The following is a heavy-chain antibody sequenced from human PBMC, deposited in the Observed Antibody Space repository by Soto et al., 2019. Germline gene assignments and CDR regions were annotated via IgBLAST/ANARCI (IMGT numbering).Heavy chain of an antibody. CDR2: MNPKSGNT. Sequence: ASVKVSCKPSGYTFTSYDINWVRQAAGQGLEWMGWMNPKSGNTGYARKFQGRLSMTTNTSISTAYMELSSLRSEDTAIYFCAREGYGTSSGPRGNFFDPWGPGTVVTVSS. J-gene: IGHJ5*02. CDR3: AREGYGTSSGPRGNFFDP. CDR1: GYTFTSYD. D-gene: IGHD6-6*01. V-gene: IGHV1-8*01.